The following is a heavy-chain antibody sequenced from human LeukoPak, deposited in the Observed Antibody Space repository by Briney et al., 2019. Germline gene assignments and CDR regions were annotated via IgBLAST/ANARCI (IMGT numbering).Heavy chain of an antibody. Sequence: GPSAKVSCKASGYTFTGFYMHWVRQAPGQGLGWMGWIHPNSGRTNYTQKIRGRVTMSRDTSSSTAYMALSRLRSDDTAVYYCARQTHYYDSSGYYYEFNNGLDYWGQGTLVTVSS. V-gene: IGHV1-2*02. J-gene: IGHJ4*02. CDR1: GYTFTGFY. D-gene: IGHD3-22*01. CDR3: ARQTHYYDSSGYYYEFNNGLDY. CDR2: IHPNSGRT.